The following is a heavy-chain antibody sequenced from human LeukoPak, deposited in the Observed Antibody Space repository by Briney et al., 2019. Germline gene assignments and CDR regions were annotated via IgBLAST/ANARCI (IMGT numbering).Heavy chain of an antibody. D-gene: IGHD2-15*01. CDR2: ISRSGSTK. Sequence: GGSLRLSCAASGFTFSSYWMSWVRQAPGKGLEWVSSISRSGSTKYYADSVKGRFTISRDNAKNSLFLQMNSLRDEDTAVYYCARVRRYCSGGNCYSGGLGYMDVWGKGTTVTISS. J-gene: IGHJ6*03. CDR3: ARVRRYCSGGNCYSGGLGYMDV. CDR1: GFTFSSYW. V-gene: IGHV3-48*02.